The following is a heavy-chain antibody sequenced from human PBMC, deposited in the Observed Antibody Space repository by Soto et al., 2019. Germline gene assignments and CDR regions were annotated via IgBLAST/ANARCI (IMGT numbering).Heavy chain of an antibody. CDR1: GYTFTSYG. D-gene: IGHD4-17*01. V-gene: IGHV1-18*01. CDR3: ARGSPPYGDYDKDFDY. CDR2: ISAYNGNT. J-gene: IGHJ4*02. Sequence: ASVKVSCKASGYTFTSYGISWVRQAPGQGLEWMGWISAYNGNTNYAQKLQGRVTMTTDTSTSTAYMELRSLRSDETAVYYCARGSPPYGDYDKDFDYWGQGTLVTVSS.